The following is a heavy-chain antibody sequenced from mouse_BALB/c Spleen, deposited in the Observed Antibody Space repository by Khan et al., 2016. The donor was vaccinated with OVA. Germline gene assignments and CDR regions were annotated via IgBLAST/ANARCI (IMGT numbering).Heavy chain of an antibody. CDR2: IWGDGST. CDR1: GFSLTGYG. V-gene: IGHV2-6-7*01. J-gene: IGHJ4*01. CDR3: ARSYYANYREAMDY. D-gene: IGHD2-10*01. Sequence: VQLVESGPGLVAPSQSLSITCTVSGFSLTGYGVNWVRQPPGKGLEWLGMIWGDGSTDYNSGIKSRLSITKDNSKSHVFLIMNSLQTDETARYYCARSYYANYREAMDYWGQGNSVNVSS.